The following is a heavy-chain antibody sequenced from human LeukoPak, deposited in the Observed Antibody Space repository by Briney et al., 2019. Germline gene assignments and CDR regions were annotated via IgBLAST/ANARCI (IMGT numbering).Heavy chain of an antibody. CDR3: ARAPGGCGGTCAFDY. CDR2: IYTDRST. V-gene: IGHV4-4*07. CDR1: GGSPSNSF. Sequence: SETLSLTCTVSGGSPSNSFWSWIRQPAGQGLEWIGRIYTDRSTNSNPSLRSRLTMSLDTSNNQVSLKLTSVTAADTAVYFCARAPGGCGGTCAFDYWGQGILVTVSS. J-gene: IGHJ4*02. D-gene: IGHD2-15*01.